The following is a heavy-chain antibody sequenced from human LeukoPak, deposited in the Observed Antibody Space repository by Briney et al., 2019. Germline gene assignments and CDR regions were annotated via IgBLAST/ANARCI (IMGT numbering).Heavy chain of an antibody. D-gene: IGHD5-18*01. J-gene: IGHJ4*02. V-gene: IGHV4-34*01. CDR2: INHSGST. CDR1: GGSFSGYY. CDR3: VRGRGYSYGFLAPSDY. Sequence: SETLSLTCAVYGGSFSGYYWSWIRQPPGKGLEWTGEINHSGSTNYNPSLKSRVTISVDTSKNQFSLKLSSVTAADTAVYYCVRGRGYSYGFLAPSDYWGQGTLVTVSS.